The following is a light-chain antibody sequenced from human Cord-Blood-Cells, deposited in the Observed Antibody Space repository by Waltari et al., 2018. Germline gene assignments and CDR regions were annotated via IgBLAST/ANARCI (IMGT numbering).Light chain of an antibody. V-gene: IGKV4-1*01. J-gene: IGKJ1*01. CDR2: WAS. CDR1: QSVLYSSNNKNY. CDR3: QQYYSTPQT. Sequence: DIVMTQSPDSLAVSLGERATINCKSSQSVLYSSNNKNYLAWYQQNPGQPPKLLIYWASTRESGVPDRFSGSGSGTDSTLTISSLQAEDVAVYYCQQYYSTPQTFGQGTKVEIK.